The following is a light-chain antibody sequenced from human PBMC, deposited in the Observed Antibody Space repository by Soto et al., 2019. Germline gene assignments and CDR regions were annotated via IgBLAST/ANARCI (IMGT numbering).Light chain of an antibody. CDR3: QQYNNWPPCT. J-gene: IGKJ1*01. V-gene: IGKV3-15*01. CDR2: GAS. CDR1: QSVSSN. Sequence: EIVMTQSPATLSVSPGERATLSCRASQSVSSNLASYQQKPGQAPRLLIYGASTRATGIPARFSGSGSGTEFTLTISSLQSEDFAVYYCQQYNNWPPCTFGQGTKVEIK.